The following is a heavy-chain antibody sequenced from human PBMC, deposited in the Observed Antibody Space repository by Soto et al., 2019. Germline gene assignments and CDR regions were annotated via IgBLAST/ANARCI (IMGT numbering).Heavy chain of an antibody. CDR3: ARGATGDYYYYMDV. CDR2: INAGNGNT. Sequence: ASVKVSCKASGYTFTSYAMHWVRQAPGQRLEWMGWINAGNGNTGYAQKFQGRVTMTRNTSISTAYMELSSLRSEDTAVYYCARGATGDYYYYMDVWGKGTTVTVSS. V-gene: IGHV1-3*01. J-gene: IGHJ6*03. CDR1: GYTFTSYA. D-gene: IGHD3-10*01.